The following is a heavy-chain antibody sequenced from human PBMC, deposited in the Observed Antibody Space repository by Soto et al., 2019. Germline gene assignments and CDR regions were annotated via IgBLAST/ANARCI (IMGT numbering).Heavy chain of an antibody. Sequence: QLQLQESGPGLVKPSETLSLTCTVSGGSISSSSYYWGWIRQPPGKGLEWIGSIYYSGSTYYNPSLKSRVTISVDTSKNQFSLKLSSVTAADTAVYYCARQRATVTMDYWGQGTLVTVSS. J-gene: IGHJ4*02. D-gene: IGHD4-4*01. CDR1: GGSISSSSYY. CDR3: ARQRATVTMDY. CDR2: IYYSGST. V-gene: IGHV4-39*01.